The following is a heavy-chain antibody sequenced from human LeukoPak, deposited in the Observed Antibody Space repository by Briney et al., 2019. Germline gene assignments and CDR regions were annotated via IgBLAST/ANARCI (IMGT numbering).Heavy chain of an antibody. CDR2: IYPGDSDT. CDR1: GYSFTSYW. CDR3: ARLGMVRGVNYYYGMDV. V-gene: IGHV5-51*01. Sequence: GKSLKISCKGSGYSFTSYWIGWVRQMPGKGLEWMGIIYPGDSDTRYSPSFQGQVTISADKSISTAYLQWSSLKASDTAMYYCARLGMVRGVNYYYGMDVWGQGTTVTVSS. J-gene: IGHJ6*02. D-gene: IGHD3-10*01.